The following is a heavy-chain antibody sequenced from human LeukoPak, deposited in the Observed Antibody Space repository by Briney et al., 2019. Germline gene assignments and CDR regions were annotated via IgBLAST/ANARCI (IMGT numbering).Heavy chain of an antibody. V-gene: IGHV3-49*04. J-gene: IGHJ4*02. D-gene: IGHD2-2*01. CDR1: GFTFGDYA. CDR2: IRSKAYGGTT. CDR3: TRAPAALFDY. Sequence: GGSLRLCCTASGFTFGDYAMSWVRQASGKGLEWVGFIRSKAYGGTTEYAASVKGRFTISRDDSKSIAYLQMNSLKTEDTAVYYCTRAPAALFDYWGQGTLVTVSS.